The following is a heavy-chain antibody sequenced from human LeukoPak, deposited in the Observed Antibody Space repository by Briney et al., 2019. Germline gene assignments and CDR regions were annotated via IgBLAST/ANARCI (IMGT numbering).Heavy chain of an antibody. CDR3: ARHLSGVTGYTYGRGIDY. J-gene: IGHJ4*02. CDR1: GFTFSSHW. V-gene: IGHV3-74*01. D-gene: IGHD5-18*01. Sequence: GGSLRLSCEASGFTFSSHWMHWVRQDPGRGLLWVSRIDSFGNTMGYADFVKGRFIISRDNAKKSLYLQMNSLRAEDTAVYYCARHLSGVTGYTYGRGIDYWGQGTLVTVSS. CDR2: IDSFGNTM.